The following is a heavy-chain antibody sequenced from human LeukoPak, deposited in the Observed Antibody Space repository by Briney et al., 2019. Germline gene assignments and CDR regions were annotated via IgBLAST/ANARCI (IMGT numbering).Heavy chain of an antibody. V-gene: IGHV3-30*02. D-gene: IGHD6-13*01. Sequence: GRSLRLSCAASGFTFRTYGMHWVRQAPGKGLEWVAFIRNDGTIKYFADSVKGRFTISRDNSKSTLFLQMNSLRPEDTAVYYCAKTGSSSWGYFDYWGQGTLVTVSS. CDR1: GFTFRTYG. CDR3: AKTGSSSWGYFDY. J-gene: IGHJ4*02. CDR2: IRNDGTIK.